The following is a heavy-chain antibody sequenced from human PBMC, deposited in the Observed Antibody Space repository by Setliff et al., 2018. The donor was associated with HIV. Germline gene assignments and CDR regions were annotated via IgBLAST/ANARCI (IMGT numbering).Heavy chain of an antibody. D-gene: IGHD2-2*01. CDR3: ARARLVLPLGYYYYYMDV. V-gene: IGHV4-34*01. CDR1: GGSFSDYY. J-gene: IGHJ6*03. Sequence: SETLSLTCAVYGGSFSDYYWSWFRQPPGKGLEWIGENNHSGNTNYNPSLKSRVAVSLDTSRNQFSLRLSSVTAADTAVYYCARARLVLPLGYYYYYMDVWGKGTTVTVSS. CDR2: NNHSGNT.